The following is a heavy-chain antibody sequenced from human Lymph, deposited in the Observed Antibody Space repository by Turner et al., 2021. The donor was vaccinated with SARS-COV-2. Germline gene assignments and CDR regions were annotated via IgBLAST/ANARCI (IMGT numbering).Heavy chain of an antibody. CDR1: GFIVSSNY. CDR2: IDSGGST. D-gene: IGHD1-1*01. V-gene: IGHV3-53*02. J-gene: IGHJ6*02. Sequence: EVQLVETGGGLIQPGGSLRLPCAASGFIVSSNYMNWVRRAPGKGLGWVALIDSGGSTYYADSVKGRFTISRDNSKNTLYLQMNSLRAEDTAVYYCARDLQLYGMDVWGQGTTVTVSS. CDR3: ARDLQLYGMDV.